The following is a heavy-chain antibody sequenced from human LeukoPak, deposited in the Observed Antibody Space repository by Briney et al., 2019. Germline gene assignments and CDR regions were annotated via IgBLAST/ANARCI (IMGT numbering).Heavy chain of an antibody. Sequence: PGGSLRLSCVASGFTFTDHPMNWDRQAPGKGLEWVGRIKSKTDGGTTDYAAPVKGRFTISRDDSKNTLYLQMNSLKTEDTAVYYCTTGIAVAEFDYWGQGTLVTVSS. D-gene: IGHD6-19*01. J-gene: IGHJ4*02. CDR2: IKSKTDGGTT. CDR3: TTGIAVAEFDY. V-gene: IGHV3-15*07. CDR1: GFTFTDHP.